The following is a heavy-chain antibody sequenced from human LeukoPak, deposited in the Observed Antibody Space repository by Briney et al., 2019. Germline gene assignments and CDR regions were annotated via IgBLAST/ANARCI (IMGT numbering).Heavy chain of an antibody. D-gene: IGHD2-15*01. J-gene: IGHJ3*02. Sequence: GGSLRLSCAASGFTFSSYGMHWVRQAPGKGLEWVAVIWYDGSNKYYADSVKGRFTISRDSSKNTLYLQMNSLRAEDTAVYYCARDYRYCSGGSCYDAFDIWGQGTMVTVSS. V-gene: IGHV3-33*01. CDR3: ARDYRYCSGGSCYDAFDI. CDR2: IWYDGSNK. CDR1: GFTFSSYG.